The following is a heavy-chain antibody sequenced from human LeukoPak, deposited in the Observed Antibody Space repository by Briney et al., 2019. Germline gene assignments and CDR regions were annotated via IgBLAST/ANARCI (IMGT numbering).Heavy chain of an antibody. Sequence: GGSLRLSCAASGFTFSSYVMSWVRQAPGKGLEWVAVISYDGSNQYYADSVKGRFTISRDNSKKTLYLQMNSLRAEDTAVYYCARAALIVVAALDYWGQGTLVTVSS. V-gene: IGHV3-30-3*01. CDR3: ARAALIVVAALDY. CDR2: ISYDGSNQ. CDR1: GFTFSSYV. J-gene: IGHJ4*02. D-gene: IGHD3-22*01.